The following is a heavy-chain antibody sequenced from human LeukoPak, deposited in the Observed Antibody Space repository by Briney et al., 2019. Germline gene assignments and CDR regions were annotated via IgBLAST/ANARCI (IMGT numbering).Heavy chain of an antibody. CDR1: GFTFSSYS. J-gene: IGHJ4*02. CDR3: ARARGGSVARDY. CDR2: ISSSSSYI. V-gene: IGHV3-21*01. Sequence: GGSLRLSCAASGFTFSSYSMNWVRQAPGKGLEWVSSISSSSSYIYYADSVKGRFTISRDNAKNSLYLQMNSLRAEDTAVYYCARARGGSVARDYWGQGTLVTVSS. D-gene: IGHD3-10*01.